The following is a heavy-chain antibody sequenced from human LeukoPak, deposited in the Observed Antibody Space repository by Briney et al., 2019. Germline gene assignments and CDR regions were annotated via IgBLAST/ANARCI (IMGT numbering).Heavy chain of an antibody. D-gene: IGHD3-10*01. V-gene: IGHV3-48*04. CDR1: GFTFSDYI. J-gene: IGHJ4*02. CDR3: ARMYSVRGVLFYYFDY. Sequence: GGSLRLSCAASGFTFSDYIMNWVRQAPGKGLEWVSCISSSSSAIYYADSVKGRFTISRDNAKNSLYLQMNSLRAEDTAVYYCARMYSVRGVLFYYFDYWGQGTLVTVSS. CDR2: ISSSSSAI.